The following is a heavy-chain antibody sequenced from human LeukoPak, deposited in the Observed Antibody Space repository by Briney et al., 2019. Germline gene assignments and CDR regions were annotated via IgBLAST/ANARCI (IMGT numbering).Heavy chain of an antibody. Sequence: ASVKVSCKASGGTFSSYAISWVRQAPGQGLEWMGWINPNSGGTNYAQKLQGRVTMTTDTSTSTAYMELRSLRSDDTAVYYCARDRYYDILTGYYAPFDYWGQGTLVTVSS. CDR1: GGTFSSYA. D-gene: IGHD3-9*01. J-gene: IGHJ4*02. CDR3: ARDRYYDILTGYYAPFDY. V-gene: IGHV1-18*01. CDR2: INPNSGGT.